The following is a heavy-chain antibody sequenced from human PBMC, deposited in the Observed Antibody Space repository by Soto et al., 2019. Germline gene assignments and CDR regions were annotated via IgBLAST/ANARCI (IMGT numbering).Heavy chain of an antibody. D-gene: IGHD2-8*01. CDR2: IYYSGST. CDR1: GGSISSYY. V-gene: IGHV4-59*08. CDR3: ARSKRCTNGVCYPYYYYYMDV. Sequence: SDTLSLTCTVSGGSISSYYWSWIRQPPGKGLEWIGYIYYSGSTNYNPSLKSRVTISVDTSKNQFSLKLSSVTAADTAVYYCARSKRCTNGVCYPYYYYYMDVWGKGTTVTVSS. J-gene: IGHJ6*03.